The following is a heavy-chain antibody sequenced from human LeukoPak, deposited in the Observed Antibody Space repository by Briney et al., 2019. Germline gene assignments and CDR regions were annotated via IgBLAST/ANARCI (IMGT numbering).Heavy chain of an antibody. CDR1: RYSFTNYW. CDR3: ARTIVRGNIASPNDAFDI. V-gene: IGHV5-51*01. J-gene: IGHJ3*02. D-gene: IGHD3-3*01. Sequence: KDGESLKISCKGSRYSFTNYWIGWVRQMPGKGLEWMGIIYPGDSDTRYSPSFQGQVTISADKSISTAYLQWSSLRASDTAMYYCARTIVRGNIASPNDAFDIWGQGTMVTVSS. CDR2: IYPGDSDT.